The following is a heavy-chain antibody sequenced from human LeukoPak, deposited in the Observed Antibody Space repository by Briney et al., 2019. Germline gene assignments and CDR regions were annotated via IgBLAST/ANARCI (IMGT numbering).Heavy chain of an antibody. Sequence: KPGGSLRLSCAASGFTFSSYGMHWVRQAPGKGLEWVAVISYDGSNKYYADSVKGRFTISRDNSKNTLYLQMNSLRAEDTAVYYCAKDLGGYWGQGTLVTVSS. V-gene: IGHV3-30*18. J-gene: IGHJ4*02. CDR3: AKDLGGY. CDR2: ISYDGSNK. CDR1: GFTFSSYG. D-gene: IGHD3-10*01.